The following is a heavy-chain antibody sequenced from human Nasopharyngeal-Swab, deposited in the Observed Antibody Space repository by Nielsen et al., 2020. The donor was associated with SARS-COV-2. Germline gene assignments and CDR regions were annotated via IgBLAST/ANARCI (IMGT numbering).Heavy chain of an antibody. Sequence: WGRQAPGQGLEWMGIINPGGGSATYAQRFQGKVTMTRDTSTSTVFMELSSLKSEDTAVYYCARDRYGSGSFLGYWGQGTLVTVSS. CDR2: INPGGGSA. CDR3: ARDRYGSGSFLGY. D-gene: IGHD3-10*01. V-gene: IGHV1-46*01. J-gene: IGHJ4*02.